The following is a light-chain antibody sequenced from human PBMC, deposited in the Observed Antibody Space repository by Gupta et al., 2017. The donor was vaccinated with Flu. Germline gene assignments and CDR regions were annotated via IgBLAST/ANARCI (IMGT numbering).Light chain of an antibody. CDR1: RRVSSNW. J-gene: IGKJ2*01. V-gene: IGKV3-20*01. CDR3: QQEGISLFT. Sequence: MYSASVEGRAISCGASRRVSSNWLTWYQQKPGKAPRILIYGASKRDTGVPDRFSGSGSGTDFTLTISRLEPEDFAVYYCQQEGISLFTFGQGTKLEIK. CDR2: GAS.